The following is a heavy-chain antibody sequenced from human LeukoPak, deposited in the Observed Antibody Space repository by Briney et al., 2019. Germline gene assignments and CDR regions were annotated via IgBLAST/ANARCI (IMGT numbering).Heavy chain of an antibody. V-gene: IGHV3-30-3*01. D-gene: IGHD5-12*01. CDR3: ARTGVARLEYSGYVYYFDY. CDR2: ISYDGSNK. J-gene: IGHJ4*02. Sequence: GGSLRLSCAASGFTFSSYAMHWVRQAPGKGLEWVAVISYDGSNKYYADSVKGRFTISRDNSKNTLYLQMNSLRAEDTAVYYCARTGVARLEYSGYVYYFDYWGQGTLVTVSS. CDR1: GFTFSSYA.